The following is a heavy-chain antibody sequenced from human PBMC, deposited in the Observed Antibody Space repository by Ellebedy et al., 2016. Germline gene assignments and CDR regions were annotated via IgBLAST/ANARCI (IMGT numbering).Heavy chain of an antibody. CDR2: ISAGGDIT. D-gene: IGHD4-17*01. V-gene: IGHV3-23*01. Sequence: GGSLRLSXAPSGLTVSSFFVSWVRQAPGGGLEWVSTISAGGDITFSADSVKGRFTISRDNSRDTLYLQMNSLRAEDTAVYYCYYGHYSASWGQGTLVTVSS. J-gene: IGHJ4*02. CDR1: GLTVSSFF. CDR3: YYGHYSAS.